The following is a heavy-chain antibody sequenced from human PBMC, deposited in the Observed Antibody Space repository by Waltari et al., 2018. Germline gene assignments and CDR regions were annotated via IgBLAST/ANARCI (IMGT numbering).Heavy chain of an antibody. Sequence: QVQLVQSGAEVKKPGSSVKVSCKASGGTFSSYAISWVRQAPGQGLEWMGRIIPFFGTATYAQKFQGRVTITADKSTSTAYMELSSLRSEDTAVYYCARDRAYCSGGSCYGDNWYFDLWGRGTLVTVSS. CDR1: GGTFSSYA. CDR2: IIPFFGTA. D-gene: IGHD2-15*01. CDR3: ARDRAYCSGGSCYGDNWYFDL. V-gene: IGHV1-69*08. J-gene: IGHJ2*01.